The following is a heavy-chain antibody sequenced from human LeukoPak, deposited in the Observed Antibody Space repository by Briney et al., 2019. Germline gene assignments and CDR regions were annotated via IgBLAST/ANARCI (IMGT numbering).Heavy chain of an antibody. Sequence: SETLSLTCAVYGGSFSGYYWSWIRQPPGKGLEWIGEINHSGSTNYNPSLKSRVTISVDTSENQFSLKLSSVTAADTAVYYCARGPGYYDSSGYRYWGQGTLVTVSS. J-gene: IGHJ4*02. CDR2: INHSGST. CDR3: ARGPGYYDSSGYRY. CDR1: GGSFSGYY. D-gene: IGHD3-22*01. V-gene: IGHV4-34*01.